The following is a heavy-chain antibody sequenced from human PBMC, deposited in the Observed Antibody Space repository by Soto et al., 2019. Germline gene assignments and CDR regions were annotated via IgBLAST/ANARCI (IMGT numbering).Heavy chain of an antibody. CDR2: IYYSGST. Sequence: PSETLSLTCTVSGGSISSSGYYWGWIRQPPGKGLEWIGSIYYSGSTYYNPSLKSRLTISEDRSKNQLTLEMKAVTAADTAVYYCTRHYSGYDLGGYWGQGTLVTVYS. D-gene: IGHD5-12*01. V-gene: IGHV4-39*01. CDR1: GGSISSSGYY. CDR3: TRHYSGYDLGGY. J-gene: IGHJ4*02.